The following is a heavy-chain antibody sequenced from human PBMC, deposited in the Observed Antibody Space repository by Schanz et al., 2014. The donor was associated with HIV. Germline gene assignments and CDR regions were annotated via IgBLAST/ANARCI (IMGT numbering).Heavy chain of an antibody. Sequence: EVQLVESGGGLVKPGGSLRLSCTASGFTFSDYSMNWVRQTPGKGLEWVSFINNRANSIFYADSVKGRFTISRDNAQNSVYLQMNSLRAEDTAVYYCARNWGWGFDFGGQGTLVTVSS. CDR1: GFTFSDYS. D-gene: IGHD7-27*01. J-gene: IGHJ4*02. V-gene: IGHV3-21*02. CDR2: INNRANSI. CDR3: ARNWGWGFDF.